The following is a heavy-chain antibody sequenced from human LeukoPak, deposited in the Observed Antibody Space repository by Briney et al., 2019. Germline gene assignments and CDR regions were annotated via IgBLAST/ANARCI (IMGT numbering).Heavy chain of an antibody. J-gene: IGHJ5*02. V-gene: IGHV1-46*01. CDR2: ISPSGGST. Sequence: ASVKVSCKAFGYTFTSNYMHWVRQAPGQGPEWMGVISPSGGSTTYAQKFQGRVTLTRDMSTSTDYLELSSLRSEDTAVYYCARGYCSSTSCFRGWFDPWGQGTLVTVSS. D-gene: IGHD2-2*01. CDR3: ARGYCSSTSCFRGWFDP. CDR1: GYTFTSNY.